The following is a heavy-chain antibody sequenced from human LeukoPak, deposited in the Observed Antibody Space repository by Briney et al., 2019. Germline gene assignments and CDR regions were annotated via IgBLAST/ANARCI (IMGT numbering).Heavy chain of an antibody. CDR2: INHSGST. J-gene: IGHJ4*02. CDR1: GGSFSGYY. V-gene: IGHV4-34*01. Sequence: SETLSLTCAAYGGSFSGYYWGWIRQPPGKGLEWIGEINHSGSTNYNPSLKSRVTISVDTSKNQFSLKLSSVTAADTAVYYCAREGQWPKTFDYWGQGTLVTVSS. D-gene: IGHD6-19*01. CDR3: AREGQWPKTFDY.